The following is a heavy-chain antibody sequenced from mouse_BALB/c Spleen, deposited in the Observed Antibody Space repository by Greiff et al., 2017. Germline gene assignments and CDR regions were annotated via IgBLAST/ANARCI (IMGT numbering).Heavy chain of an antibody. J-gene: IGHJ1*01. CDR2: IDPYNGGT. CDR1: GYSFTDYN. CDR3: ARYYYGSSPYWYFDV. V-gene: IGHV1S135*01. D-gene: IGHD1-1*01. Sequence: EVKLMESGPELVKPGASVKVSCKASGYSFTDYNMYWVKQSHGKSLEWIGYIDPYNGGTSYNQKFKGKATLTVDKSSSTAFMHLNSLTSEDSAVYYCARYYYGSSPYWYFDVWGAGTTVTVSS.